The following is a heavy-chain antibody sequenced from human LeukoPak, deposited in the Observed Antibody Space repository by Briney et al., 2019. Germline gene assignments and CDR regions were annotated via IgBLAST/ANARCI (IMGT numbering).Heavy chain of an antibody. V-gene: IGHV4-34*01. CDR2: INHSGST. Sequence: SETLSLTCAVYGGSFSGYYWSWIRQPPGKGLEWIGEINHSGSTNYNPSLKSRVTISVDTSKNQFSLKLSSVTAADTAVYYCARVTRASFFGVLHMDVWGQGTTVTVSS. CDR1: GGSFSGYY. J-gene: IGHJ6*02. CDR3: ARVTRASFFGVLHMDV. D-gene: IGHD3-3*01.